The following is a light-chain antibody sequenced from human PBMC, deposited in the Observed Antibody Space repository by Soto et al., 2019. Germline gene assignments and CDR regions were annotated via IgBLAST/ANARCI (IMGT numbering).Light chain of an antibody. J-gene: IGKJ5*01. CDR1: ESVGSF. CDR2: GAS. CDR3: HQYDNWPKT. Sequence: EIVLTQSPATLSLSPGERATLSCRASESVGSFLAWYHQKPGQAPRLLIYGASTRATGIPARFSGSGSGTEFTLTISSLQSEDFAVYYCHQYDNWPKTFGQGTLLEI. V-gene: IGKV3-15*01.